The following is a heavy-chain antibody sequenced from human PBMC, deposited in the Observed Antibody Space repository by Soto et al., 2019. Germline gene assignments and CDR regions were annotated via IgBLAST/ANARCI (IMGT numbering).Heavy chain of an antibody. D-gene: IGHD2-15*01. CDR2: IYYSGST. Sequence: KASETLSLTCTVSGGSISSSSYYWGWIRQPPGKGLEWIGSIYYSGSTYYNPSLKSRVTISVDTSKNQFSLKLSSVTAADTAVYYCARVGYCSGGSCFDFDYWGQGTLVTVSS. V-gene: IGHV4-39*01. J-gene: IGHJ4*02. CDR3: ARVGYCSGGSCFDFDY. CDR1: GGSISSSSYY.